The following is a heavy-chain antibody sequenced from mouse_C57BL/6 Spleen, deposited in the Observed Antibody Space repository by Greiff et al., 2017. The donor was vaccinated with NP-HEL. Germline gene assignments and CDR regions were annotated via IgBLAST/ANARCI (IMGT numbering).Heavy chain of an antibody. D-gene: IGHD1-1*01. J-gene: IGHJ1*03. Sequence: VQVVESGAELVKPGASVKISCKASGYAFSSYWMNWVKQRPGKGLEWIGQIYPGDGDTNYNGKFKGKATLTADKSSSTAYMQLSSLTSEDSAVYFCARRGSSYPYWYFDVWGTGTTVTVSS. CDR2: IYPGDGDT. CDR1: GYAFSSYW. V-gene: IGHV1-80*01. CDR3: ARRGSSYPYWYFDV.